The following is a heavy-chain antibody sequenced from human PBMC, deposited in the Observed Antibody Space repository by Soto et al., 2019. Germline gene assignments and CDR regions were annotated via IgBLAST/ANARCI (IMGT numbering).Heavy chain of an antibody. V-gene: IGHV3-23*01. J-gene: IGHJ1*01. CDR3: AKVEPYSGSSYRGHFQY. Sequence: PGGSLRLSCATSGFIFSSYAMSWVRQAPGEGLEWVSTISGSGVSTFYADSVKGRFIISRDNSKDTLYLQMNSLRTEDTALYYCAKVEPYSGSSYRGHFQYWGQGTVLTISS. CDR2: ISGSGVST. D-gene: IGHD6-13*01. CDR1: GFIFSSYA.